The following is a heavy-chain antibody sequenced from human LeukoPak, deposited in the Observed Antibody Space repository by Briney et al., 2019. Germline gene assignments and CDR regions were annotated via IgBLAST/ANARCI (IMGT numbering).Heavy chain of an antibody. J-gene: IGHJ6*02. D-gene: IGHD5-18*01. CDR1: GYTFTTYA. CDR3: ARGVGYNYGLYYQYGMDV. CDR2: INTGNGNT. V-gene: IGHV1-3*04. Sequence: ASVKVSCKASGYTFTTYAMHWVRQAPGQRLEWMGWINTGNGNTQNSQNFQGRVTITRDTSASTAYMELSSLRSEDTAVYYCARGVGYNYGLYYQYGMDVWGQGTTVTVSS.